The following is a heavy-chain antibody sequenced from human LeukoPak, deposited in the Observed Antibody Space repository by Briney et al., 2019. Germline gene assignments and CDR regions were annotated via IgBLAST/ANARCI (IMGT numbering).Heavy chain of an antibody. CDR1: GGSISSYY. D-gene: IGHD6-13*01. J-gene: IGHJ3*02. CDR3: ARHDSSGWFPGGAFDI. CDR2: IYYSGST. V-gene: IGHV4-59*08. Sequence: SETLSLTCTVSGGSISSYYWSWIQQPPGKGLEWIGYIYYSGSTNYNPSLKSRVTISVDTSKNQFSLKLSSVTAADTAVYYCARHDSSGWFPGGAFDIWGQGTMVTVSS.